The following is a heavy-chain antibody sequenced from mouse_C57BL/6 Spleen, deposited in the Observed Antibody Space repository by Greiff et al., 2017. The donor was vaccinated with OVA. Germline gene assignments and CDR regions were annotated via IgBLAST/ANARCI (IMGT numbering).Heavy chain of an antibody. CDR3: ARSLYSKGYFDV. D-gene: IGHD2-5*01. J-gene: IGHJ1*03. CDR2: INPSSGYT. Sequence: VQLQQPGAELVKPGASVKLSCKASGYTFTSYTMHWVKQRPGQGLEWIGYINPSSGYTKYNQKFKDKATLTADKSSSTAYMQLSSLTSEDSAVYYCARSLYSKGYFDVWGTGTTVTGSS. V-gene: IGHV1S26*01. CDR1: GYTFTSYT.